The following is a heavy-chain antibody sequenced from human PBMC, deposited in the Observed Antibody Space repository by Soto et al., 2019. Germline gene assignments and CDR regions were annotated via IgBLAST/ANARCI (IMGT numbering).Heavy chain of an antibody. CDR1: GFTFSSYA. CDR3: AKGSLTVWGSYRPLCY. D-gene: IGHD3-16*02. CDR2: ISGSGGST. Sequence: EVQLLESGGGLVQPGGSLRLSCAASGFTFSSYAMSWVRQAPGKGLEWVSAISGSGGSTYYADSVKGRFTISRDNXKXXLHLQMNSLRAEDTAVYYCAKGSLTVWGSYRPLCYWGQGTLVTVSS. J-gene: IGHJ4*02. V-gene: IGHV3-23*01.